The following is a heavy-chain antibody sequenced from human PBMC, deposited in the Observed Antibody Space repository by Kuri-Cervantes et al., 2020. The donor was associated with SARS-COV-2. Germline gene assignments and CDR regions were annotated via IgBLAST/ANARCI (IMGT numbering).Heavy chain of an antibody. Sequence: GGSLRLSCAASGFTYSSYSMNWVRQAPGKGLEWVSYISGSSSTKYYADSVKGRFTISRDNAKNTLYLQMNSLRAEDTAVYYCAKDQSAKYYDSSGLFDYWGQGTLVTVSS. CDR3: AKDQSAKYYDSSGLFDY. J-gene: IGHJ4*02. D-gene: IGHD3-22*01. CDR2: ISGSSSTK. V-gene: IGHV3-48*01. CDR1: GFTYSSYS.